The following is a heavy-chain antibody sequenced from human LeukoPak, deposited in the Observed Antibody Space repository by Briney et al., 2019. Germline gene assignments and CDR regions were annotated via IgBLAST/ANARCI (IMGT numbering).Heavy chain of an antibody. CDR1: GFTFSSYA. D-gene: IGHD6-6*01. CDR2: ISYDGGNK. Sequence: GGSLRLSCAASGFTFSSYAMHWVRQAPGKGLEWVAVISYDGGNKYYADSVKGRFTISRDNSKNTLYLQMNSLRAEDTAVYYCARRKTQGSSEYYFDYWGQGTLVTVSS. CDR3: ARRKTQGSSEYYFDY. V-gene: IGHV3-30-3*01. J-gene: IGHJ4*02.